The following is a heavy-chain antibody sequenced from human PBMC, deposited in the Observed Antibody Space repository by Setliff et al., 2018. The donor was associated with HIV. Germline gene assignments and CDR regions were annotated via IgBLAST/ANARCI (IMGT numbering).Heavy chain of an antibody. CDR1: GDSISNSAYF. D-gene: IGHD3-10*01. CDR2: IYYRGNT. CDR3: ASLDGSESPYTYYYYMDV. V-gene: IGHV4-39*01. J-gene: IGHJ6*03. Sequence: SETLSLTCSVSGDSISNSAYFWGWIRQPSGKGLEYIGSIYYRGNTYYNPSLKSRAAISVDTSKNQISLKLSSVTAADTAVYYCASLDGSESPYTYYYYMDVWGKGTAVTVSS.